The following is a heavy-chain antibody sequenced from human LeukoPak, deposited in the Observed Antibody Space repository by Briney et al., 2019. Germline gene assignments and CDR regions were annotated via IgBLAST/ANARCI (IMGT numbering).Heavy chain of an antibody. J-gene: IGHJ4*02. D-gene: IGHD3-22*01. CDR1: GFTFSDYY. V-gene: IGHV3-11*01. CDR2: INSGSTT. CDR3: ARVGDRSDYYYYFDY. Sequence: GGSLRLSCAASGFTFSDYYMSWIRQAPGKGLEWISCINSGSTTYYADSVKGRFTISRDNAKNSLYLQMNSLRAEDTAVYYCARVGDRSDYYYYFDYWGQGALVTVSS.